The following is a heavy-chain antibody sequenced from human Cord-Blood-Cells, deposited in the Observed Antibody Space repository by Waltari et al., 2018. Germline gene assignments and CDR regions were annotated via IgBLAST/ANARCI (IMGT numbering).Heavy chain of an antibody. V-gene: IGHV4-38-2*02. CDR1: GYSISSGYY. Sequence: QVQLQVSGPGLVKPSETLSLTRAVSGYSISSGYYWGWIRQPPGKGLEWIGSIYHSGSTYYNPSLKSRVTISVDTSKNQFSLKLSSVTAADTAVYYCARELGKGYFDLWGRGTLVTVSS. CDR2: IYHSGST. CDR3: ARELGKGYFDL. J-gene: IGHJ2*01. D-gene: IGHD7-27*01.